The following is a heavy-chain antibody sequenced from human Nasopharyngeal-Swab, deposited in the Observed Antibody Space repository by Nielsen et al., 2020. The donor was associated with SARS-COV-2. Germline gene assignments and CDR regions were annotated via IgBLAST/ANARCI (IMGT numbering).Heavy chain of an antibody. CDR3: ARGPAGPHLYYMNV. Sequence: SVKVSCKASGGSFSTFAINWVRQAPGQGLEWLGGIIPILEKPNYAQKFQDRVAITADESTNTAYMELSSLRSDDTALYYCARGPAGPHLYYMNVWGKGTPVTVSS. CDR2: IIPILEKP. J-gene: IGHJ6*03. CDR1: GGSFSTFA. V-gene: IGHV1-69*10.